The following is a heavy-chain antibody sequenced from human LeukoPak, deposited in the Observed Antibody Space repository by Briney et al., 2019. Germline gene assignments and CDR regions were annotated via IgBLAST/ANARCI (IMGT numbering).Heavy chain of an antibody. CDR3: ARGVPHIVVVTAIDFDY. J-gene: IGHJ4*02. CDR2: IYIKST. D-gene: IGHD2-21*02. Sequence: SETLSLTCTVSGGSISTFSWSWIRQFPGKGLEWIGSIYIKSTNYNPSLKSRVALSVDTSKNQFSLRLDSVTTADTAVYYCARGVPHIVVVTAIDFDYWGQGTLVTVSS. CDR1: GGSISTFS. V-gene: IGHV4-59*01.